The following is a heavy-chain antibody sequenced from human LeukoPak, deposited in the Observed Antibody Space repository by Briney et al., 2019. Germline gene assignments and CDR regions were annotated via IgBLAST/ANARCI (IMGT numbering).Heavy chain of an antibody. V-gene: IGHV4-39*01. CDR3: ARQAPRIAVAPDPDY. CDR1: GGSISSSSYY. CDR2: IYYSGST. J-gene: IGHJ4*02. D-gene: IGHD6-19*01. Sequence: SETLSLTCTVSGGSISSSSYYWGWIRQPPGKGLEWIGSIYYSGSTYYNPSLKSRVTISVDTSKNQFSLKLSTVTAADTAVYYCARQAPRIAVAPDPDYWGQGTLVTVSS.